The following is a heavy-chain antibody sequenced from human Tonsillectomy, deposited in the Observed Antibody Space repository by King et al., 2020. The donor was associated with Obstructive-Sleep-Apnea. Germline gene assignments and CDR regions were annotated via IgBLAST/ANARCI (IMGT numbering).Heavy chain of an antibody. D-gene: IGHD2/OR15-2a*01. V-gene: IGHV4-4*02. J-gene: IGHJ4*02. Sequence: QLQESGPGLVKPSGTLSLTCAVSGGSISSTNWWSWVRQPPGKGLEWSGEIYHSGRTNYNPSLKNRFTISIDKSENQFSLKLTSMTAADTAVYYCASGNSTSPGYWGQGTLVTVSS. CDR1: GGSISSTNW. CDR3: ASGNSTSPGY. CDR2: IYHSGRT.